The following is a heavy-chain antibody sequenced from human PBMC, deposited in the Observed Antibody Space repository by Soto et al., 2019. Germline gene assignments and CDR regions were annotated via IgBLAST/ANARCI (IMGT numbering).Heavy chain of an antibody. CDR2: IRSKANSYAT. CDR1: GFTFSGSA. D-gene: IGHD4-17*01. Sequence: EVQLVESGGGLVQPGGSLKLSCAASGFTFSGSAMHWVRQASGKGLEWVGRIRSKANSYATAYAASVKGRFTISRDDSKNPAYLQMNSLKTEATAVYYCTRLPDYGDPAGFDPWGQGTLVTVSS. V-gene: IGHV3-73*01. J-gene: IGHJ5*02. CDR3: TRLPDYGDPAGFDP.